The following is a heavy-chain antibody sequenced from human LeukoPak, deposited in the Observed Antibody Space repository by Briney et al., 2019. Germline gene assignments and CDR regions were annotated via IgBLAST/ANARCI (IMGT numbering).Heavy chain of an antibody. CDR3: ARGYSSWYYYMDV. CDR2: IYYSGST. CDR1: GGSISSYY. D-gene: IGHD6-13*01. J-gene: IGHJ6*03. Sequence: SETLSLTCTVSGGSISSYYWSWIRQPPGKGLEWIGYIYYSGSTNYNPSLKSRVIISVDTSKNQFSLKLSSVTAADTAVYYCARGYSSWYYYMDVWGNGTTVTVSS. V-gene: IGHV4-59*01.